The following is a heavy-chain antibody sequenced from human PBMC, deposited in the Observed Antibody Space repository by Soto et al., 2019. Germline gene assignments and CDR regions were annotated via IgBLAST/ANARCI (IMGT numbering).Heavy chain of an antibody. CDR1: IYSISSGYY. Sequence: ETMSPTRSVSIYSISSGYYWGCIRQPTGKGREGSGSINHSARTYYKPSLKSRVTISVATSKNQFTLKLSSVTAADTAVYYCARDESGDSSSSWGQGTLVTVSS. CDR3: ARDESGDSSSS. CDR2: INHSART. D-gene: IGHD6-13*01. J-gene: IGHJ5*02. V-gene: IGHV4-38-2*02.